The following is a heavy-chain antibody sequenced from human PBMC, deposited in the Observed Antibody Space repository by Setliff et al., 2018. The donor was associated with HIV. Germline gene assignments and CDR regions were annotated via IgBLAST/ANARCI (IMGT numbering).Heavy chain of an antibody. V-gene: IGHV3-7*01. Sequence: GESLKISCIASGFTFSNYWMSWVRQTPGKGLEWVANIKPDGSEKYYVDSVKGRFTISRDNAENSLYLQMNSLRAEDTAVYYCARDYVWGRRAFDIWGPGTMVTVSS. CDR3: ARDYVWGRRAFDI. CDR1: GFTFSNYW. CDR2: IKPDGSEK. D-gene: IGHD3-16*01. J-gene: IGHJ3*02.